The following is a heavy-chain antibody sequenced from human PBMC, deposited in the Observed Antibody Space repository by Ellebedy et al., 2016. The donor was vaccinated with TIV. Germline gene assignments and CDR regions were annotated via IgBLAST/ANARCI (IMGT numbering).Heavy chain of an antibody. Sequence: ASVKVSCXASGYTFTGYYMHWVRQAPGQGLEWMGWINPNSGGTNYAQKFQGRVTMTRDTSISTAYMELSRLRSDDTAVYYCARVGLYSSSWFRFDPWGQGTLVTVSS. J-gene: IGHJ5*02. V-gene: IGHV1-2*02. CDR3: ARVGLYSSSWFRFDP. CDR2: INPNSGGT. D-gene: IGHD6-13*01. CDR1: GYTFTGYY.